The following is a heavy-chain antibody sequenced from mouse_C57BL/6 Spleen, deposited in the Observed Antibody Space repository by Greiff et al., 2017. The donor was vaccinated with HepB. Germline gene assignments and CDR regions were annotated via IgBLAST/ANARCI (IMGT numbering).Heavy chain of an antibody. Sequence: EVQVVESGPGLVKPSQSLSLTCSVTGYSITSGYYWNWIRQFPGNKLEWMGYISYDGSNNYNPSLKNRISITRDTSKNQFFLKLNSVTTEDTATYYCARGIYVGYFDYWGQGTTLTVSS. V-gene: IGHV3-6*01. CDR2: ISYDGSN. CDR1: GYSITSGYY. D-gene: IGHD1-1*01. CDR3: ARGIYVGYFDY. J-gene: IGHJ2*01.